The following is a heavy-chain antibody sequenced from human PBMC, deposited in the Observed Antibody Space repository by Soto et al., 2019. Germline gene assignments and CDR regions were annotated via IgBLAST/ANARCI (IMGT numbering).Heavy chain of an antibody. CDR1: GLSLSSGRLG. J-gene: IGHJ5*02. Sequence: QVTLKESGPVLVKPTETLTLTCTVSGLSLSSGRLGVSWIRQPPGKALEWLAHIFSNDDKSYSTTLRSRLTIAKDTSRGQVVLTMTNMEPMASATYYCALIKDCSRTDCYLASFDPWGQGALVTVSS. V-gene: IGHV2-26*01. D-gene: IGHD2-2*01. CDR2: IFSNDDK. CDR3: ALIKDCSRTDCYLASFDP.